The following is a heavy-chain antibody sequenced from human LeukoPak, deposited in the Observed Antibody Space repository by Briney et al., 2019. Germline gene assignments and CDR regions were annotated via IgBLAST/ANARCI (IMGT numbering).Heavy chain of an antibody. J-gene: IGHJ4*02. V-gene: IGHV3-30*04. D-gene: IGHD6-13*01. CDR3: AKDMRSSSWYLPSFDY. CDR2: ISYDGSNK. CDR1: GFTFSSYA. Sequence: PGGSLRLSCAASGFTFSSYAMHWVRQAPGKGLEWVAVISYDGSNKYYADSVKGRFTISRDNAKNSLYLQMNSLRAEDTALYYCAKDMRSSSWYLPSFDYWGQGTLVTVSS.